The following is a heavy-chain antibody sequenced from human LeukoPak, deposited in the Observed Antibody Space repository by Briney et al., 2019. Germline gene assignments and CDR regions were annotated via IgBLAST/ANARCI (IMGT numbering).Heavy chain of an antibody. D-gene: IGHD3-9*01. CDR2: ISSSSSTI. J-gene: IGHJ3*02. Sequence: PGGSLRLSCAASGFTFSSYSMNWVRQAPGKGLEWVSYISSSSSTIYYADSVKGRFTISRDNAKNSLYLQMNSLRAEDTAVYYCAKGYFDWFSTLDAFDIWGQGTMVTVSS. CDR3: AKGYFDWFSTLDAFDI. V-gene: IGHV3-48*04. CDR1: GFTFSSYS.